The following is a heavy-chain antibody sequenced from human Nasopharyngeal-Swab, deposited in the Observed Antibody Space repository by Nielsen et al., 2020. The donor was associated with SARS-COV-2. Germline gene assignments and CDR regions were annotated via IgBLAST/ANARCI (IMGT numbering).Heavy chain of an antibody. CDR3: AKGFGSYHTPFDY. Sequence: GGSLRLSCAASGFTFSNLAMHWVRPAPGKVLEWVAIISYDGYNKYYADAVKGRFTISRDNSKNTLYLQMNSLRAEDTAVYYCAKGFGSYHTPFDYWGQGTLVTVSS. V-gene: IGHV3-30*18. J-gene: IGHJ4*02. CDR2: ISYDGYNK. D-gene: IGHD1-26*01. CDR1: GFTFSNLA.